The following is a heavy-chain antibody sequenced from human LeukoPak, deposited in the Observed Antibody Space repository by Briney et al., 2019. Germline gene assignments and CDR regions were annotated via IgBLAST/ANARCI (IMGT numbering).Heavy chain of an antibody. D-gene: IGHD4-17*01. CDR1: GYIFTSYG. V-gene: IGHV1-18*01. CDR2: IFAYNGNT. J-gene: IGHJ4*02. Sequence: ASVKVSCKASGYIFTSYGISWVRQAPGQGLEWMGWIFAYNGNTNYAQKFQGRVTMTTDTSTSTAYMELRSLRSEDTAVYYCARDRGVGYGDYDYYFDYWGQGTLATVSS. CDR3: ARDRGVGYGDYDYYFDY.